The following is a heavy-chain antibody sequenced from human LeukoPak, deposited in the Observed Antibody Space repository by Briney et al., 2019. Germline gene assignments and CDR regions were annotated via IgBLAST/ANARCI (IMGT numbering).Heavy chain of an antibody. CDR1: GFTFSSYS. CDR3: AKDVLRYFDWLDY. D-gene: IGHD3-9*01. CDR2: ISYDGSNK. V-gene: IGHV3-30*18. J-gene: IGHJ4*02. Sequence: GGSLRLSCAASGFTFSSYSMHWVRQAPGKGLEWVAVISYDGSNKYYADSVKGRFTISRDNSKNTLYLQMNSLRAEDTAVYYCAKDVLRYFDWLDYWGQGTLVTVSS.